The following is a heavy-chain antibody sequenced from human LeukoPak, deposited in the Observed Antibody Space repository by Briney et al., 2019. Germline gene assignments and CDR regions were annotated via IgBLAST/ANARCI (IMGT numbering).Heavy chain of an antibody. Sequence: ASVKVSCKVSGYTFTDYYVHWVQQAPGKGLEWMGLVDPEDGETIYAEKFQGRVTITADTSTDTAYMELSSLGSEDTAVYYCATVRSGYDSSGYLFDYRGQGTLVTVSS. CDR2: VDPEDGET. D-gene: IGHD3-22*01. CDR3: ATVRSGYDSSGYLFDY. J-gene: IGHJ4*02. V-gene: IGHV1-69-2*01. CDR1: GYTFTDYY.